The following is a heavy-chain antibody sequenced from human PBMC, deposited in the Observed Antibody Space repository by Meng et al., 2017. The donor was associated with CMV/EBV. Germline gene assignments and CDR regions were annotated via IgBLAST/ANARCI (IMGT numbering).Heavy chain of an antibody. J-gene: IGHJ2*01. Sequence: GESLKISCAASGFTFSSYSMNWVRQAPGKGLEWVSYISSSSSTIYYADSVKGRFTISRDYAKNSLYLQMNSLRAEDTAVYYCARAVGETVVPAAASYFDLWGRGTLVTVSS. CDR1: GFTFSSYS. V-gene: IGHV3-48*04. CDR3: ARAVGETVVPAAASYFDL. CDR2: ISSSSSTI. D-gene: IGHD2-2*01.